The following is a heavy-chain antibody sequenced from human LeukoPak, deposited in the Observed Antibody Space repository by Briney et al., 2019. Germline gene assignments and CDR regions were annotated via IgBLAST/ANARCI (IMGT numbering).Heavy chain of an antibody. J-gene: IGHJ4*02. Sequence: PGGSLRLSCAASGFTFSAYSMNWVRQAPGKGLEWVSSITSGDFVYFADSLKGRFTISRDNAKSSLYLQMSSLRAEDTAVYYCASAGYYERSGYTYYFHYWGQGTVVTVSS. V-gene: IGHV3-69-1*01. CDR1: GFTFSAYS. D-gene: IGHD3-22*01. CDR3: ASAGYYERSGYTYYFHY. CDR2: ITSGDFV.